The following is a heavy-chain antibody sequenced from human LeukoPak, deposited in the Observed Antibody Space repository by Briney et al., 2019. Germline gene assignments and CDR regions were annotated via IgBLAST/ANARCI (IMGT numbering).Heavy chain of an antibody. CDR3: ASGRQRLSAYYYYYYMDV. D-gene: IGHD3-16*02. CDR1: GFTFSSYA. Sequence: PGGSLRLSCAASGFTFSSYAMDWVRQAPGKGLEWVAFIRYDGSNKYYADSVKGRFTISRDNSKNTLYLQMNSLRAEDTAVYYCASGRQRLSAYYYYYYMDVWGKGTTVTVSS. J-gene: IGHJ6*03. V-gene: IGHV3-30*02. CDR2: IRYDGSNK.